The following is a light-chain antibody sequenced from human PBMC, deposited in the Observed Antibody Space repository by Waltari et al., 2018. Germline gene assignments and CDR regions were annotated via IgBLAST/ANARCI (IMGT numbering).Light chain of an antibody. J-gene: IGKJ1*01. V-gene: IGKV3-20*01. CDR2: GAS. CDR3: QHYVSLPAT. CDR1: QSVSRT. Sequence: EIVLTQSPGTLSLSPGESATLSCRASQSVSRTLAWYQQKHGQAPRLLIYGASTRATGIPERFSGGGSGTDFSLTISRLEPEDFAVYYCQHYVSLPATFGQGTKVEIK.